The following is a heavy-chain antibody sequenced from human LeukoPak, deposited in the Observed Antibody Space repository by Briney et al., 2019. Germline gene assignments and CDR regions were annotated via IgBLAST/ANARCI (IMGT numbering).Heavy chain of an antibody. CDR1: GGSISSYY. V-gene: IGHV4-4*07. CDR2: IYTSGST. D-gene: IGHD3-16*01. CDR3: ARKRKGTYDFDY. J-gene: IGHJ4*02. Sequence: SETLSLTCTVSGGSISSYYWSWIRQPAGKGLEWTGRIYTSGSTNYNPSLKSRVTMSVDTSNNQFSLILSSVTAADTAVYYCARKRKGTYDFDYWGQGTLVTVSS.